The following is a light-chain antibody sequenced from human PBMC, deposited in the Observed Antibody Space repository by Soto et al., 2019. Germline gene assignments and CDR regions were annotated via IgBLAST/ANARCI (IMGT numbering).Light chain of an antibody. V-gene: IGKV3-20*01. J-gene: IGKJ1*01. CDR2: GAS. CDR3: QQYGNSPQT. CDR1: QSVSNNNY. Sequence: EIVLTQSPGTLSLSPGERATLSCRSSQSVSNNNYLAWYQQKPGQAPRLLIYGASSRATGIPNRFSGSGSGTDFTLTISRLEPEDFAVYYCQQYGNSPQTFGQGTKVDIK.